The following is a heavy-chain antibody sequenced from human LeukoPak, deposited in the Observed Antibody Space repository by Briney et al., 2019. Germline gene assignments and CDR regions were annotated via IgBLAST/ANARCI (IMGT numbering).Heavy chain of an antibody. CDR3: ARDRTRDGYNQGRVFDY. J-gene: IGHJ4*02. CDR1: GFTFSSYA. CDR2: ISYDGSNK. V-gene: IGHV3-30-3*01. D-gene: IGHD5-24*01. Sequence: GGSLRLSCAASGFTFSSYAMHWVRQAPGKGLEWVAVISYDGSNKYYADSVKGRFTISRDNSKNTLFLQMNSLRGEDTAVYYCARDRTRDGYNQGRVFDYWGQGTLVTVSS.